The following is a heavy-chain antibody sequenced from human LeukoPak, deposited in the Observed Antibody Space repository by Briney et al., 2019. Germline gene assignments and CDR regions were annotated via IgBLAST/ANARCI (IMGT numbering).Heavy chain of an antibody. D-gene: IGHD2-15*01. J-gene: IGHJ6*02. V-gene: IGHV3-21*01. CDR2: ISSSSSYI. Sequence: GGSLRLSCAASGFTFSSYSMNWVRQAPGKGLEWVSSISSSSSYIYYADSVKGRFTISRDNAKNSLYLQMNSLRSEDTAVYYCARGKYCSGGSCSQYYYYYGMDVWGQGTTVTVSS. CDR1: GFTFSSYS. CDR3: ARGKYCSGGSCSQYYYYYGMDV.